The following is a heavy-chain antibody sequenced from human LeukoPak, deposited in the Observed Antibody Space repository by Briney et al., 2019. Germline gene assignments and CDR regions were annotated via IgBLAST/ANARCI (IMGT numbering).Heavy chain of an antibody. CDR3: ARWGDRRGGAFDI. CDR2: MSSCSSYI. J-gene: IGHJ3*02. D-gene: IGHD3-16*01. V-gene: IGHV3-21*01. CDR1: VYTLSIYT. Sequence: GGSLRLSCAASVYTLSIYTTNGVPQAPGRGREWVLAMSSCSSYICNEDSVTGRFTSCRDNAKNSLYLQMNRLRDEETAVYSCARWGDRRGGAFDIWGQGTMVTVSS.